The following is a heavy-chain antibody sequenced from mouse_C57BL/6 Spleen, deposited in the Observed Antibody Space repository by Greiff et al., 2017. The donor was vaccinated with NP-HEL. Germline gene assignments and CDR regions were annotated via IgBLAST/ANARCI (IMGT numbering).Heavy chain of an antibody. D-gene: IGHD2-4*01. CDR3: GRRRDDYEEGFAY. Sequence: QVQLKQSGAELMKPGASVKLSCKATGYTFTGYWIAWVKQRPGHGLEWIGEIFPGSGSTNYNEKFKGKATFTADTSSNTAYMQLSSLTTEDCAIDYCGRRRDDYEEGFAYWGQGTLVTVSA. J-gene: IGHJ3*01. CDR2: IFPGSGST. V-gene: IGHV1-9*01. CDR1: GYTFTGYW.